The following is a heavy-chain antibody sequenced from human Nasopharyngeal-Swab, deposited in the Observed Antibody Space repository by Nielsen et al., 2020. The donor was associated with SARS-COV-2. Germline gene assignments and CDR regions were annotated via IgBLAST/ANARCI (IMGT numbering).Heavy chain of an antibody. D-gene: IGHD3-16*01. CDR3: AKDRWGRTPNSFDY. Sequence: GESLKISCAASGFTFNNYAMSWVRQAPGKGLEWVSSVGGGGKTVYYTDSVKGRFAISRDNSKNTVYLQMSSLTVADTALYYCAKDRWGRTPNSFDYWGQGTLVTVSS. J-gene: IGHJ4*02. V-gene: IGHV3-23*01. CDR2: VGGGGKTV. CDR1: GFTFNNYA.